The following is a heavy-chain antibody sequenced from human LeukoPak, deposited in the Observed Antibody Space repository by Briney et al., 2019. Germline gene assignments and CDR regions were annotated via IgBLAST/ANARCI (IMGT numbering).Heavy chain of an antibody. CDR1: GFTVSSNY. D-gene: IGHD3-22*01. Sequence: GGSLRLSYAASGFTVSSNYMSWVRQAPGKGLEWVSVIYSGGSTYYADSVKGRFTISRDNSKNTLYLQMNSLRAEDTAVYYCARDSSGYYPAGYFDYWGQGTLVTVSS. J-gene: IGHJ4*02. V-gene: IGHV3-53*01. CDR2: IYSGGST. CDR3: ARDSSGYYPAGYFDY.